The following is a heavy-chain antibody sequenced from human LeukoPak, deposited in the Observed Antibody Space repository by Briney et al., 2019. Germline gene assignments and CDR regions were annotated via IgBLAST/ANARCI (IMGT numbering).Heavy chain of an antibody. CDR2: ISSSSSYI. Sequence: PGGSLRLSCAASGFTFSSYSMNWVRQAPGKGLEWVSSISSSSSYIYYVDSVQGRFTISRDNAKNSLYLQMNSLRAEDTAVYYCARSFDNYYYHYMDVWGKGTTVTISS. V-gene: IGHV3-21*06. D-gene: IGHD1-26*01. CDR3: ARSFDNYYYHYMDV. J-gene: IGHJ6*03. CDR1: GFTFSSYS.